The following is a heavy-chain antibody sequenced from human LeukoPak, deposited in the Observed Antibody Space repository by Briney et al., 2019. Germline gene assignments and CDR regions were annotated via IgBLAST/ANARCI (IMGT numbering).Heavy chain of an antibody. D-gene: IGHD2-21*01. CDR1: GFTFSSYS. J-gene: IGHJ4*02. Sequence: GGSLRLSCAASGFTFSSYSMNWVRQAPGKGLEWVAVISYDGSNKYYADSVKGRFTISRDNSKNTLYLQMNSLRAEDTAVYYCAKPIENGPLANFDYWGQGTLVTVSS. CDR3: AKPIENGPLANFDY. V-gene: IGHV3-30*18. CDR2: ISYDGSNK.